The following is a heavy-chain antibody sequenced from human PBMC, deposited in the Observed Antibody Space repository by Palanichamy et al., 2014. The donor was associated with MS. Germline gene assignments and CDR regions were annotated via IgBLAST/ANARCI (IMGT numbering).Heavy chain of an antibody. V-gene: IGHV1-24*01. CDR2: FDPEKYET. CDR3: ATDRTYGDLLY. D-gene: IGHD4-17*01. CDR1: GYTLSELS. J-gene: IGHJ4*02. Sequence: QLVQSGAEVKKPGASVKVSCKVYGYTLSELSIHWVRQAPGKGLEWMGGFDPEKYETVYARKFQGRLIMAEDTSTDTAYMELSSLESEDTAVYYCATDRTYGDLLYWGQGTLVTVSS.